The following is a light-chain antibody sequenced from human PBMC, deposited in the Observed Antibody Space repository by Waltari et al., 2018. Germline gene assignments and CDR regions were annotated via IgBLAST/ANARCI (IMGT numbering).Light chain of an antibody. CDR2: KDT. CDR3: QSADNSGNFDVR. J-gene: IGLJ2*01. Sequence: SYELTQPPSVSVSPGQTARIACSGETLPRQYAYWYQQKAGQAPGMLIYKDTERPSDIPERFSGSSSGTTVTLTISGVQAEDEADYYCQSADNSGNFDVRFGGGTRLTVL. CDR1: TLPRQY. V-gene: IGLV3-25*03.